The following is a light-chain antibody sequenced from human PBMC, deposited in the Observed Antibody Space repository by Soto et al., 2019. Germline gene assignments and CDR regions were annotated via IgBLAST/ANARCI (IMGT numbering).Light chain of an antibody. V-gene: IGLV2-14*01. J-gene: IGLJ1*01. CDR2: DVS. CDR3: SSYTSSNTHV. CDR1: SSDVGGYNY. Sequence: SVLTQPASVSGSPGQSITISCTGTSSDVGGYNYVSWYQQHPGKVPKLMIYDVSSRPSGVSNRFSGSKSGNTASLTISGLQAVDEADYYCSSYTSSNTHVFGGGTKVTVL.